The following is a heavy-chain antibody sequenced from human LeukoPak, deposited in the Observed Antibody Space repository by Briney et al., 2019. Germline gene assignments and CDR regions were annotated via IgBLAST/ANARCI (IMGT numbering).Heavy chain of an antibody. CDR2: IWSDGNNK. CDR1: GFTFRTYG. CDR3: VKEKGPFNAFDI. Sequence: GGSLRLSCAASGFTFRTYGMHWVRQAPGKGLEWVVVIWSDGNNKFYADPVKGRFTISRDNSKNTLYLQMSSLRVEDTAVYYCVKEKGPFNAFDIWGQGTMVTVSS. V-gene: IGHV3-33*06. J-gene: IGHJ3*02.